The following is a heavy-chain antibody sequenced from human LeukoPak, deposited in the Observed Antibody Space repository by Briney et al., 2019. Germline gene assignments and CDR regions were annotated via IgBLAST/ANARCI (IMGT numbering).Heavy chain of an antibody. CDR1: GFTFSSYS. Sequence: GGSLRLSCAASGFTFSSYSMNWVRQAPGKGLEWISFISSSRTTIYYADSVKGRFTISRDNAENSLYLQMNSLSAEDTAVYYCARDHGYGDAVYWYFDLWGRGTLVTVSS. V-gene: IGHV3-48*01. D-gene: IGHD4-17*01. CDR3: ARDHGYGDAVYWYFDL. J-gene: IGHJ2*01. CDR2: ISSSRTTI.